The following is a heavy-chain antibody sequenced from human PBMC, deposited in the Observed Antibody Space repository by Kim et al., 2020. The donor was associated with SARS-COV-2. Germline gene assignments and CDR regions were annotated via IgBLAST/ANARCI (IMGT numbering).Heavy chain of an antibody. CDR3: ARVGDYYDYYFDY. Sequence: YNPSLKSPVTISVDTSKNQFSRKLSSVTASDTAVYYCARVGDYYDYYFDYWGQGTLVTVSS. J-gene: IGHJ4*02. V-gene: IGHV4-59*01. D-gene: IGHD3-22*01.